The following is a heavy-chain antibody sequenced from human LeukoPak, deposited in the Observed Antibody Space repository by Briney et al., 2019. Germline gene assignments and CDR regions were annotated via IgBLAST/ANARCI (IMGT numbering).Heavy chain of an antibody. Sequence: GGSLRLSCAASGFTFSSCGMHWVRQAPGKGLEWVAVISYDGSNKYYADSVKGRFTISRDNSKNTLYLQMNSLRAEDTAVYYCAKDRCFDYWGQGTLVTVSS. V-gene: IGHV3-30*18. CDR1: GFTFSSCG. CDR2: ISYDGSNK. J-gene: IGHJ4*02. CDR3: AKDRCFDY.